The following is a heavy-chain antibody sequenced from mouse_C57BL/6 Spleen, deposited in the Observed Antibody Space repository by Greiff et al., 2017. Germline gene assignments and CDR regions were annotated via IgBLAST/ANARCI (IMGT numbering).Heavy chain of an antibody. Sequence: VQLQQSGAELVRPGTSVKMSCKASGYTFTNYWIGWAKQRPGHGLEWIGVIYPGGGYTNYNEKFKGKATLTADKSSSTAYMQFSSLTSEDSAIYYCARGSSLDYWGQGTTLTVSS. CDR1: GYTFTNYW. CDR3: ARGSSLDY. D-gene: IGHD1-1*01. J-gene: IGHJ2*01. CDR2: IYPGGGYT. V-gene: IGHV1-63*01.